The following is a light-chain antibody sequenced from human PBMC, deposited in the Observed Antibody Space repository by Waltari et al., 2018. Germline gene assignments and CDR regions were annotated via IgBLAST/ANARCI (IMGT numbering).Light chain of an antibody. CDR2: WAS. V-gene: IGKV4-1*01. J-gene: IGKJ1*01. Sequence: DIVMTQSPDSLAVSLGERATFNCKSSQTVLCSSNNKNYLSWYQQKPGQPPKLLIYWASTRQSGVPDRFSGSGSGTDFTLTISSLQTEDVAVYYCQQYYSTPWTFGQGTKVEIK. CDR1: QTVLCSSNNKNY. CDR3: QQYYSTPWT.